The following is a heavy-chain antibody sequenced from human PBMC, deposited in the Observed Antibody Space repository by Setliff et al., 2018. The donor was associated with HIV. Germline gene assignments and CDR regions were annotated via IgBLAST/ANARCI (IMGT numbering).Heavy chain of an antibody. V-gene: IGHV1-69*08. CDR2: IIPIFGTP. D-gene: IGHD2-2*01. Sequence: SVKVSCKASGYAFSTYTIAWVRQAPGQGLEWMGRIIPIFGTPNYAQKFQGRVTITADKSTSTVYLDLRSLTSEDTAMYYCARSVWAVVVPTDPAVDAFAIWGQGTMVTVSS. CDR1: GYAFSTYT. CDR3: ARSVWAVVVPTDPAVDAFAI. J-gene: IGHJ3*02.